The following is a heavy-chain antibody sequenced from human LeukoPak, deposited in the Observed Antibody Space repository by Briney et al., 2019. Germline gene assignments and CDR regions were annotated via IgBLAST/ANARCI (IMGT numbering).Heavy chain of an antibody. D-gene: IGHD6-13*01. V-gene: IGHV3-21*06. CDR2: ISRNSRYI. J-gene: IGHJ4*02. CDR3: ARVAEAAAFDS. Sequence: GGSLRLSCVASGFTFSSRGWMTWVRQAPGKGLEWVSSISRNSRYIYYADSMRGRFTISRDNAKNSLYLQMNSLKPEDTAVYYCARVAEAAAFDSWGQGTLVTVSS. CDR1: GFTFSSRGW.